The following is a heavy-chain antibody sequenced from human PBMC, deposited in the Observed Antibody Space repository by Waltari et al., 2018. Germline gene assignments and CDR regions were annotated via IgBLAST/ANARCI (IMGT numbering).Heavy chain of an antibody. CDR3: AKDQVGGDYGPFDY. D-gene: IGHD4-17*01. CDR1: GFTFSRYG. CDR2: IRYDGSNK. J-gene: IGHJ4*02. Sequence: QVQLVESGGGVVQPGGSLRLPCAASGFTFSRYGMHWVRQAPGKGLEWVAFIRYDGSNKYYADSVKGRFTISRDNSKNTLYLQMNSLRAEDTAVYYCAKDQVGGDYGPFDYWGQGTLVTVSS. V-gene: IGHV3-30*02.